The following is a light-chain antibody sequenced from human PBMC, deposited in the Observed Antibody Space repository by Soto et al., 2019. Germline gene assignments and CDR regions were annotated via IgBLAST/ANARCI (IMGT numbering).Light chain of an antibody. Sequence: QSALTQPASVYGSPGQSITLSCSGTRSNIGAYNYVSWYQQHPGKAPKVIIHDVSARPSVISNRFSGSKSVNTASLTISDLQAEDEADYYCSSHTSTILVAFGGGTKLTVL. CDR1: RSNIGAYNY. J-gene: IGLJ2*01. CDR2: DVS. V-gene: IGLV2-14*03. CDR3: SSHTSTILVA.